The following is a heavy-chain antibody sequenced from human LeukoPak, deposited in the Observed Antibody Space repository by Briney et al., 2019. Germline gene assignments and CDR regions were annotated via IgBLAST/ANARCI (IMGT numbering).Heavy chain of an antibody. CDR3: ARDGGSSWYYYYYGMDV. J-gene: IGHJ6*02. D-gene: IGHD6-13*01. CDR2: ISAYNGNT. CDR1: GYTFTSYG. Sequence: GASVKVSCKASGYTFTSYGISWVRQAPGQGLEWMGWISAYNGNTNYAQKLQGRVTMTTDTSTSTAYMELRSLRSDDTAVYYCARDGGSSWYYYYYGMDVWGQGTTVTVSS. V-gene: IGHV1-18*01.